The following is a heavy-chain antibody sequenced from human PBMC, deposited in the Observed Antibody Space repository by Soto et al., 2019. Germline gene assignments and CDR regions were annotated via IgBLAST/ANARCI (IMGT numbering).Heavy chain of an antibody. D-gene: IGHD6-13*01. CDR2: ISSSSSTI. V-gene: IGHV3-48*01. CDR1: GFTFSSYS. J-gene: IGHJ4*02. Sequence: GGSLRLSCAASGFTFSSYSMNWVRQAPGKGLEWVSYISSSSSTIYYADTVKGRFTISRDNAKNYLYMQMNSLGAEDTAVYYCAVIAGGIAAAGIYFDYWGQGTLVTVSS. CDR3: AVIAGGIAAAGIYFDY.